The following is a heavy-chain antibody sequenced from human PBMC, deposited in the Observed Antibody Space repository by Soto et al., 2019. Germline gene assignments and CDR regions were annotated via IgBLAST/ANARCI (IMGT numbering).Heavy chain of an antibody. J-gene: IGHJ5*02. V-gene: IGHV3-15*07. D-gene: IGHD6-13*01. CDR2: VKNNGGAT. CDR1: GFIFSHAW. CDR3: AADLVPPYGSNNGFDP. Sequence: EVQLVESGGDLVKPGGSLRLSCAASGFIFSHAWFHWVRQPPGKGLELVGRVKNNGGATDYAPSVKGRFIISRDDSKDMVYLQMSSLRTEDTAIYYCAADLVPPYGSNNGFDPGGQGTLVTVSS.